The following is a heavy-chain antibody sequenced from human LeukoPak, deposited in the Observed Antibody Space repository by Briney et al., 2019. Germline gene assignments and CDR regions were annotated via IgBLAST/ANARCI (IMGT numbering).Heavy chain of an antibody. J-gene: IGHJ4*02. D-gene: IGHD5-24*01. CDR1: GYTFTSYY. CDR3: ASEPRRDGYTFDY. CDR2: INPSGGST. Sequence: ASVKVSCKASGYTFTSYYMHWVRQAPGQGLEWVGIINPSGGSTSYAQKFQGRVTMTRDTSTSTVYMELSSLRSEDTAVYYCASEPRRDGYTFDYWGLGTLVTVSS. V-gene: IGHV1-46*03.